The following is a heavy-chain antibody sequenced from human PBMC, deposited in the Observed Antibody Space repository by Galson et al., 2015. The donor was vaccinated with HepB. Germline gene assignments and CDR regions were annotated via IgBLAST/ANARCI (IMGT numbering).Heavy chain of an antibody. Sequence: SLRLSCAASGFTFSSYSMNRVRQAPGKGLKWVSSISSSSSYIYYADSVKGRFTISRDNAKNSLYLQMNSLRAEDTAVYYCARDRVVGRDYYYGMDVWGQGTTVTVSS. D-gene: IGHD2-15*01. CDR1: GFTFSSYS. CDR2: ISSSSSYI. V-gene: IGHV3-21*01. J-gene: IGHJ6*02. CDR3: ARDRVVGRDYYYGMDV.